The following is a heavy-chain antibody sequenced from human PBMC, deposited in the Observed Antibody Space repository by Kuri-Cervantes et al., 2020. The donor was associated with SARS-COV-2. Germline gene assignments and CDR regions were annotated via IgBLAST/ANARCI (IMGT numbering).Heavy chain of an antibody. CDR3: ARIGSYDFWSGYPSRPQYYYYYGMDV. J-gene: IGHJ6*02. CDR1: GGSISSYY. CDR2: IYYSGST. V-gene: IGHV4-59*01. D-gene: IGHD3-3*01. Sequence: GSLRLSCTVSGGSISSYYWSWIRQPPGKGLEWIGYIYYSGSTNYNPSLKSRVTISVDTSKNQFSLKLSSVTAADTAVYYCARIGSYDFWSGYPSRPQYYYYYGMDVRGQGTTVTVSS.